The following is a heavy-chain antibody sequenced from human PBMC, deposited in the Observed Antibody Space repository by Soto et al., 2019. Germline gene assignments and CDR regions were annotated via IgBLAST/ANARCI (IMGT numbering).Heavy chain of an antibody. Sequence: ASVKVSCKASGYTFHNHYIHWVRQAPGQGYEWMGIINPSGGSTTYAQKFQGRVTMTRDTSTTTVYMELSSLKSEDTAVYYCARYDYNGYYFDYWGQGTLVTVSS. J-gene: IGHJ4*02. CDR3: ARYDYNGYYFDY. CDR2: INPSGGST. D-gene: IGHD4-4*01. V-gene: IGHV1-46*02. CDR1: GYTFHNHY.